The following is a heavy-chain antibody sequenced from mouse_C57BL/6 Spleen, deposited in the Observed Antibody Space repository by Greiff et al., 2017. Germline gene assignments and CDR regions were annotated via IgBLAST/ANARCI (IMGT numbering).Heavy chain of an antibody. CDR1: GFTFSSYA. V-gene: IGHV5-4*03. CDR3: ARADTPGNFDV. J-gene: IGHJ1*03. Sequence: DVMLVESVGGLVKPGGSLKLSCAASGFTFSSYAMSWVRQTPEKRLEWVATISDGGSYTYYPDNVKGRFTTSRDNAKNNLYLQMSHLKSEDTAMYYCARADTPGNFDVWGTGTTVTVSS. CDR2: ISDGGSYT.